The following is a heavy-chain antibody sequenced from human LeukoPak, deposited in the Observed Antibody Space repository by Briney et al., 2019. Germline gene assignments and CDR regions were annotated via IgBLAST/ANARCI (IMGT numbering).Heavy chain of an antibody. CDR1: GFTFSDYW. Sequence: GGSLRLSCAASGFTFSDYWMSWVRQAPGKGLEWVSAISGSGGSTYYADSVKGRFTISRDNSKNTLYLQMNSLRAEDTAVYYCAKDSSSWFSYYYYGMDVWGQGTTVTVSS. CDR2: ISGSGGST. D-gene: IGHD6-13*01. J-gene: IGHJ6*02. V-gene: IGHV3-23*01. CDR3: AKDSSSWFSYYYYGMDV.